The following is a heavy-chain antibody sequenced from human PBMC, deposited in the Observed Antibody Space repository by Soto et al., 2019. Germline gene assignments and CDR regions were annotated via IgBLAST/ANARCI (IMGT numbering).Heavy chain of an antibody. V-gene: IGHV1-18*01. D-gene: IGHD6-13*01. CDR3: AREALYSSGWYYSDY. CDR1: GYTFNTYG. Sequence: GASVKVSCKASGYTFNTYGINWARQAPGQGLEWMGWISAYNGNTNYAEKVRGRVTMTTDTSTSTAYMELRSLRSDDTAVYYCAREALYSSGWYYSDYWGQGTPVTVSS. CDR2: ISAYNGNT. J-gene: IGHJ4*02.